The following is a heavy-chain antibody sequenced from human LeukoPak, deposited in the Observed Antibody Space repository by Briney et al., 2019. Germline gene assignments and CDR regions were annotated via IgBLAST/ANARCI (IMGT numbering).Heavy chain of an antibody. CDR1: GGSFSGSF. CDR3: ARVPESVGINYFDS. Sequence: PSETLSLTCAVYGGSFSGSFWSWVRQPPGKGLEWIGEINHRGNTNYNPSLKSRVTISVDTSKNQFSLKLSSVTAADTAVYYCARVPESVGINYFDSWGQGTQVTVSS. V-gene: IGHV4-34*01. D-gene: IGHD1-26*01. J-gene: IGHJ4*02. CDR2: INHRGNT.